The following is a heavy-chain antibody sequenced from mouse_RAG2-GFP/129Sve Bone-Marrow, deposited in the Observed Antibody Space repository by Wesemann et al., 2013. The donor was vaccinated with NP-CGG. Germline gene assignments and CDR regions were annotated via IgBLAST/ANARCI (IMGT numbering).Heavy chain of an antibody. Sequence: GRFTISRDNARNILYLQMSSLRSEDTAMYYCARGGGNYLVYWGQGTLVTVSA. D-gene: IGHD2-1*01. V-gene: IGHV5-6-5*01. J-gene: IGHJ3*01. CDR3: ARGGGNYLVY.